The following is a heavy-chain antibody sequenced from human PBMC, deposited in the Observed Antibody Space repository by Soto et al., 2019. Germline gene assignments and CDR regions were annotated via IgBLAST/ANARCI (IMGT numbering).Heavy chain of an antibody. D-gene: IGHD1-7*01. J-gene: IGHJ5*02. CDR1: GGSISSGGYY. CDR3: ARDSGYNWNYGNWLDP. CDR2: IYYSGST. V-gene: IGHV4-31*03. Sequence: SETLSLTCTVSGGSISSGGYYWSWIRQHPGKGLEWIGYIYYSGSTYYNPSLKSRVTISVDTSKNQFSLKLSSVTAADTAVYYCARDSGYNWNYGNWLDPWGQGTLVTVSS.